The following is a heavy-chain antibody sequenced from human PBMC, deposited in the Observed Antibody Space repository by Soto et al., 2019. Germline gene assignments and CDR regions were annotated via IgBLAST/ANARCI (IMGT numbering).Heavy chain of an antibody. CDR1: GASISSGAYY. D-gene: IGHD4-17*01. V-gene: IGHV4-31*03. CDR2: IYDSGST. J-gene: IGHJ4*02. CDR3: ARVNDYGDYFDY. Sequence: QVQLQESGPGLVKPSQTLSLTCTVSGASISSGAYYWSWIRQHPGKGLEWIGYIYDSGSTYYNSSLKSRXXIXVXXSKNQFSLKLSSVTAADTAVYYCARVNDYGDYFDYWGQGTLVTVSS.